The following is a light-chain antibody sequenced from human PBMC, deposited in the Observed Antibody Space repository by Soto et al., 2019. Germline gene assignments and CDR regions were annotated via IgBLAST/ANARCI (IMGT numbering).Light chain of an antibody. J-gene: IGKJ4*01. V-gene: IGKV1-8*01. Sequence: AIRMTQSPSSLSASTGDRVTITCRASQGISSYLAWYQQKPGKAPKLLIYAASTLQSGVPSRFSGSGSGTDFTLTISCLQSADFATYYCQQYYSYLPLTFGGGTKVEIK. CDR3: QQYYSYLPLT. CDR2: AAS. CDR1: QGISSY.